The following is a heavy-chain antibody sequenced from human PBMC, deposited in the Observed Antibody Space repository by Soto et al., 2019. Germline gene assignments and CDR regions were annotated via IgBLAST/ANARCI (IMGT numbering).Heavy chain of an antibody. J-gene: IGHJ3*01. Sequence: QLQLQESGPGLVKPSETLSLTCTVSGDSISGSYFWAWIRQPPGKGLEAIGNSDYRGKNNYNPSLSSLVTLSVDTPRNQFSLKLTSVTAAATAVYFCARHRNVLCGYDAFEFWGQGTMVVVAS. CDR1: GDSISGSYF. CDR2: SDYRGKN. CDR3: ARHRNVLCGYDAFEF. V-gene: IGHV4-39*01. D-gene: IGHD1-26*01.